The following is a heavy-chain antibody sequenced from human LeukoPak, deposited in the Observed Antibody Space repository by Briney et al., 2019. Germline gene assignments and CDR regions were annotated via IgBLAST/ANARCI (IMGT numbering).Heavy chain of an antibody. CDR3: ARNYDSSGYYLGDY. J-gene: IGHJ4*02. V-gene: IGHV3-30-3*01. CDR2: ISYDGSNK. CDR1: GFTFSSYA. Sequence: GRPLRLSCAASGFTFSSYAMHWVRQAPGKGLEWVAVISYDGSNKYYADSVKGRFTISRDNSKNTLYLQMNSLRAEDTAVYYCARNYDSSGYYLGDYWGQGTLVTVSS. D-gene: IGHD3-22*01.